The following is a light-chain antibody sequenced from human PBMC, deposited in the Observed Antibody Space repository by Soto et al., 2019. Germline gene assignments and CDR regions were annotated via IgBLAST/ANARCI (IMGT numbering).Light chain of an antibody. CDR3: QQYGSLSWT. J-gene: IGKJ1*01. Sequence: DIVLTQSPGTLSLSPGERATLSCRASQSVSSNYLAWYQQKPGKAPRLLIHGASTRATGVPDRFSGSGSGTDFTLTISRLQPEDFAVYHCQQYGSLSWTFGQGTKVEIK. CDR2: GAS. CDR1: QSVSSNY. V-gene: IGKV3-20*01.